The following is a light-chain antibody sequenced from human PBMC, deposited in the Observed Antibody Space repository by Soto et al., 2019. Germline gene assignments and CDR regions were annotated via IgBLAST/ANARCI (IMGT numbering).Light chain of an antibody. CDR1: SSDVGSYNL. Sequence: QSALTQPASVSGSPGQSITISCTGPSSDVGSYNLVSWYQQYPGKAPKLIIFEVFKRPSGVSHRFSGSKSGNTASLTISGLQAEDEAKYYCCSYAGRATYVFGGGTQLTVL. V-gene: IGLV2-23*02. CDR2: EVF. CDR3: CSYAGRATYV. J-gene: IGLJ7*01.